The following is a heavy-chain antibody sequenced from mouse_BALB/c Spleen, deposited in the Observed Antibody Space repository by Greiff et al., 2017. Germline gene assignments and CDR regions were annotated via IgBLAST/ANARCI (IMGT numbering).Heavy chain of an antibody. V-gene: IGHV1S29*02. Sequence: EVQLQQSGPELVKPGASVKISCKASGYTFTDYNMHWVKQSHGKSLEWIGYIYPYNGGTGYNQKFKSKATLTVDNSSSTAYMELRSLTSEDSAVYYCARKDYGSSYFDYWGQGTTLTVSS. D-gene: IGHD1-1*01. J-gene: IGHJ2*01. CDR1: GYTFTDYN. CDR2: IYPYNGGT. CDR3: ARKDYGSSYFDY.